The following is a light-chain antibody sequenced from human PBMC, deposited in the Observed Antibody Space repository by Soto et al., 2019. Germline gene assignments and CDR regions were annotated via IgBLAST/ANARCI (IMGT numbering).Light chain of an antibody. CDR3: QQYNDFQYT. CDR1: QSIGSW. J-gene: IGKJ2*01. CDR2: KAT. V-gene: IGKV1-5*03. Sequence: DIQMTQSPSTLSASVGDGVTITCRASQSIGSWLAWYQQKPGKAPKLLIYKATNLQSGVPSRFSGSGSGTAFNLTISSLQPVDSATYFCQQYNDFQYTFGPGTKLEI.